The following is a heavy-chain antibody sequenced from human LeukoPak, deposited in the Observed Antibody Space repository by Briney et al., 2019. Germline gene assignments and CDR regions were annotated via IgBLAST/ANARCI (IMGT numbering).Heavy chain of an antibody. D-gene: IGHD3-22*01. J-gene: IGHJ4*02. V-gene: IGHV5-10-1*01. CDR2: IDPSDSYT. CDR3: ARSPDYYDSSGYQDY. CDR1: GYRVTNYW. Sequence: GESLRISCQGSGYRVTNYWMSWVRQMPGKGLEWMGRIDPSDSYTNYSPSFQGHVTISADKSISTAYLQWSSLKASDTAMYYCARSPDYYDSSGYQDYWGQGTLVTVSS.